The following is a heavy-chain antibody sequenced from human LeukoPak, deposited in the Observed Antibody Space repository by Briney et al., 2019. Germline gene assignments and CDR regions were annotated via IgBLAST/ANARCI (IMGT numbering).Heavy chain of an antibody. J-gene: IGHJ4*02. Sequence: GGSLRLSCAASGFTFSSYGVHWVRQAPGKGLEWVAVIWYDGSNKYYADSVKGRFTISRDNSKNTLYLQMNSLGAEDTALYYCASGAGYLIQNWGQGTLVTVSS. CDR2: IWYDGSNK. V-gene: IGHV3-33*01. CDR1: GFTFSSYG. D-gene: IGHD3-16*01. CDR3: ASGAGYLIQN.